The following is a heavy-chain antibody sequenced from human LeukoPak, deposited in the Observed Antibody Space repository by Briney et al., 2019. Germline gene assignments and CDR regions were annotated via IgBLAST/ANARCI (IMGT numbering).Heavy chain of an antibody. Sequence: EGSLRLSCAASGFTFNTYTIHWVRQAPGKGLEWVAVISYDESNKYYADSMKGRFTISRDNSKNTLYLQMNSLRAEDTAVYYCARRGSSGCFDYWGQGTLVTVSS. J-gene: IGHJ4*02. CDR2: ISYDESNK. CDR1: GFTFNTYT. CDR3: ARRGSSGCFDY. V-gene: IGHV3-30-3*01. D-gene: IGHD6-19*01.